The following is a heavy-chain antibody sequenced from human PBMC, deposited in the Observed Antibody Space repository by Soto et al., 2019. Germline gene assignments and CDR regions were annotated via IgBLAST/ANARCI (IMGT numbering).Heavy chain of an antibody. CDR1: GGSVSSAGYY. V-gene: IGHV4-61*08. CDR3: ARDRFYSGLDV. CDR2: ISYSGST. J-gene: IGHJ6*02. Sequence: PSETLSLTCTVSGGSVSSAGYYWSWIRQPPGKGLEWIGHISYSGSTNYNPSLKSRITISVDTSKNQFSLKLGSVTAADTAVYYCARDRFYSGLDVWGQGTTVTVSS.